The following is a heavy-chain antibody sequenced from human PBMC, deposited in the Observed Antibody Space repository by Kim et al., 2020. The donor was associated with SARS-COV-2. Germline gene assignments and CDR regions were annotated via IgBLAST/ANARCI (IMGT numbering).Heavy chain of an antibody. J-gene: IGHJ6*02. V-gene: IGHV3-33*01. CDR2: IWYDGSKK. D-gene: IGHD3-16*01. CDR1: GFTFSSYG. Sequence: GGSLRLSCAASGFTFSSYGMHWVCHAPGKGLEWVAVIWYDGSKKYNADSVKGRFIISRDNSKNTQYLQMNSLRAEDKAVYYCARDHAGDEYGMDVWGQ. CDR3: ARDHAGDEYGMDV.